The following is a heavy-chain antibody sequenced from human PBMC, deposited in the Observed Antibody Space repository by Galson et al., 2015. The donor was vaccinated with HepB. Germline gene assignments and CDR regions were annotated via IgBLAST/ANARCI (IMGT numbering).Heavy chain of an antibody. Sequence: SVKVSCKASGYTFPDYYVHWVRQAPGQGFEWMGWINPTTGATYYAERFQGRVTMTRDTSINTAYMEMSRLKSDDTAVYYCARAGRKHQMLAWFDPWGQGALGTGSS. CDR2: INPTTGAT. CDR3: ARAGRKHQMLAWFDP. V-gene: IGHV1-2*02. CDR1: GYTFPDYY. D-gene: IGHD3-10*02. J-gene: IGHJ5*02.